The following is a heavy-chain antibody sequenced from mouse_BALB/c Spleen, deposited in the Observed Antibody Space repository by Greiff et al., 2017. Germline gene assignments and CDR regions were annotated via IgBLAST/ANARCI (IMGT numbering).Heavy chain of an antibody. J-gene: IGHJ4*01. V-gene: IGHV5-17*02. CDR1: GFTFSSFG. Sequence: EVKLMESGGGLVQPGGSRKLSCAASGFTFSSFGMHWVRQAPEKGLEWVAYISSGSSTIYYADTVKGRFTISRDNPKNTLFLQMTSLRSEDTAMYYCARDRNYAMDYWGQGTSVTVSS. CDR3: ARDRNYAMDY. CDR2: ISSGSSTI.